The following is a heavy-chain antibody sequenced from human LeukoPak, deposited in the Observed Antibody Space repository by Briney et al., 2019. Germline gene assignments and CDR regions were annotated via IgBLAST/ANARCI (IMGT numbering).Heavy chain of an antibody. CDR1: GFTFSSYA. V-gene: IGHV3-23*01. CDR2: ISGSGGST. CDR3: AKDRSKGSSTSCYGY. J-gene: IGHJ4*02. D-gene: IGHD2-2*01. Sequence: GGSLRLPCPPSGFTFSSYAMSWVRQAPGKGLEGVAAISGSGGSTYYADSVKGRSTISRDNSKNTLYLQMNSLRAEDTAVYYCAKDRSKGSSTSCYGYWGQGTLVTVSS.